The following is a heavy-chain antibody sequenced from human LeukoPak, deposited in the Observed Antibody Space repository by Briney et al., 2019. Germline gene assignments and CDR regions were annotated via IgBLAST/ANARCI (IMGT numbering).Heavy chain of an antibody. CDR3: ARGRRRDGYNVSYYFDY. Sequence: SVNVSCKASGGTFSSYAISWVRQAPGQGLEWMGGIIPIFGTANYAQKFQGRVTITADESTSTAYMELSSLRSEDTAVYYCARGRRRDGYNVSYYFDYWGQGTLVTVSS. CDR2: IIPIFGTA. D-gene: IGHD5-24*01. V-gene: IGHV1-69*13. CDR1: GGTFSSYA. J-gene: IGHJ4*02.